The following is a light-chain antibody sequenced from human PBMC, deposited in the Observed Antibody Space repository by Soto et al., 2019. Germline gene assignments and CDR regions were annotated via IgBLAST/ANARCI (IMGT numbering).Light chain of an antibody. CDR2: EAS. CDR1: SSDVGSYDH. Sequence: QSALPQPASVSGSPGQSITISCSGTSSDVGSYDHVAWYQQFPGKTPKLMIYEASNRPSGVSSRFSGSKSGNTASLTISGLQAEDEADYYCISYTGSSTSYVFGSGTKGTVL. J-gene: IGLJ1*01. V-gene: IGLV2-14*01. CDR3: ISYTGSSTSYV.